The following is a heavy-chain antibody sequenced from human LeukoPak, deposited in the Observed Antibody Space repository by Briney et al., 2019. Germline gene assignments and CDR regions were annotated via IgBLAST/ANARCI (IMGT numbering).Heavy chain of an antibody. D-gene: IGHD3-9*01. CDR1: GGTFSSYA. J-gene: IGHJ4*02. Sequence: SVKVSGKASGGTFSSYAISWVRQAPGQGLEWMGGIIPIFGTANYAQKFQGRVTITADESTSTAYMELSSLRSEDTAVYYCARGRGYFDWSEGEFDYWGQGTLVTVSS. CDR2: IIPIFGTA. CDR3: ARGRGYFDWSEGEFDY. V-gene: IGHV1-69*13.